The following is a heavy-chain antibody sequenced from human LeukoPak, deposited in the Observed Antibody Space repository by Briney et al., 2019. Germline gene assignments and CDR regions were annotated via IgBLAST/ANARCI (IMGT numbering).Heavy chain of an antibody. V-gene: IGHV4-59*01. J-gene: IGHJ4*02. CDR3: ARSGSYHNNFDY. CDR1: GYSISSYY. CDR2: IYYSGST. Sequence: KSSETLSLTCAVSGYSISSYYWSWIRQPPGKGLEWIGYIYYSGSTNYNPSLKSRVTISVDTSKNQFSLKLNSVTAADTAVYYCARSGSYHNNFDYWGQGTLVTVSS. D-gene: IGHD1-26*01.